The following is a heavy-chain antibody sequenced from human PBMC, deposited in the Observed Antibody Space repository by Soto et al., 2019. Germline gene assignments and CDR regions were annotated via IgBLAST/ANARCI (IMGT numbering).Heavy chain of an antibody. J-gene: IGHJ2*01. CDR3: AVTPNCGRDCSAASDWYFDI. V-gene: IGHV3-23*01. D-gene: IGHD2-21*02. Sequence: EVQLLESGGGLVQPGGSVRLSCAASGLTFGNYAMSWVRQAPGKGLEWVSAISGDSGRTYYGDSVKGRFTISRDNSKNTLYLQMNTLRAEDTAVYYCAVTPNCGRDCSAASDWYFDIWGRGTLVTVSS. CDR2: ISGDSGRT. CDR1: GLTFGNYA.